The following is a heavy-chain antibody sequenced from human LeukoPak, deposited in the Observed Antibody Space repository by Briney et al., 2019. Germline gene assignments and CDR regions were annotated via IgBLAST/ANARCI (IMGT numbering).Heavy chain of an antibody. CDR2: IYDSGST. D-gene: IGHD1-1*01. J-gene: IGHJ6*02. V-gene: IGHV4-59*01. Sequence: PSETLSLTCTVSGGSISNYYWSWIRQPPGKGLEWIGYIYDSGSTNYNPSLKSRVTISVDTSKNQFSLKLSSVTAADTAVYYCARVGGTNYYYYGMDVWGQGTTVTVSS. CDR3: ARVGGTNYYYYGMDV. CDR1: GGSISNYY.